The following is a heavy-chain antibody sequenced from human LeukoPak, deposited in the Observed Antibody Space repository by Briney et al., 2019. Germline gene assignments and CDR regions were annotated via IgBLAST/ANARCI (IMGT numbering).Heavy chain of an antibody. J-gene: IGHJ4*02. CDR1: GGTSSSYA. V-gene: IGHV1-69*13. Sequence: SVKVSCKASGGTSSSYAISWVRQAPGQGLEWMGGIIPIFGTANYAQKFQGRVTITADESTSTAYMELSSLRSEDTAVYYCARDRAGYGGYDNWGQGTLVTVSS. CDR2: IIPIFGTA. D-gene: IGHD5-12*01. CDR3: ARDRAGYGGYDN.